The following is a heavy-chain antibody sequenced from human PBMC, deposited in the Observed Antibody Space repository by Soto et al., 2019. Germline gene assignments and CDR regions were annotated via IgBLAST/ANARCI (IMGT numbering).Heavy chain of an antibody. CDR1: GFTFSSYS. V-gene: IGHV3-21*01. D-gene: IGHD3-10*01. J-gene: IGHJ5*02. CDR2: ISSSSSYI. Sequence: PGGSLRLSCAASGFTFSSYSMNWVRQAPGKGLECVSSISSSSSYIYYADSVKGRFTISRDNAKNSLYLQMNSLRAEDTAVYYCARDLTVRGVISMNHWFDPWGQGTLVTVSS. CDR3: ARDLTVRGVISMNHWFDP.